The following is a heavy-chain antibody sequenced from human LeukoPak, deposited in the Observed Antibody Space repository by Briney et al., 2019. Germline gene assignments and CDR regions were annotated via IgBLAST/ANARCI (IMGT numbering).Heavy chain of an antibody. D-gene: IGHD1-1*01. CDR1: GGSLSGFY. CDR3: ARASSFDKATRWNPAYFGP. CDR2: INHSGTT. V-gene: IGHV4-34*01. Sequence: PSETLSLTCAVHGGSLSGFYWSWIRQPPGKGLEWIGEINHSGTTNYNPSLKSRVTISVDTSKNQVSLDLASVTAADTAVYYCARASSFDKATRWNPAYFGPWGPGSLVTVAS. J-gene: IGHJ5*02.